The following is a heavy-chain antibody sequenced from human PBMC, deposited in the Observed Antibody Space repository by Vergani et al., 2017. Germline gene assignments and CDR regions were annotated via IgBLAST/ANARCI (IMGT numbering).Heavy chain of an antibody. V-gene: IGHV1-69*01. Sequence: QVQLVQSGAEVKKPGSSVKVSCKASGGTFSSYAISWVRQAPGQGLEWMGGIIPIFGTANDAQKFQGRVTITADESTSTAYMELSSLRSEDTAVYYCAKDSGSTYYDILTGRLFYFDYWGQGTLVTVSS. CDR2: IIPIFGTA. CDR1: GGTFSSYA. CDR3: AKDSGSTYYDILTGRLFYFDY. J-gene: IGHJ4*02. D-gene: IGHD3-9*01.